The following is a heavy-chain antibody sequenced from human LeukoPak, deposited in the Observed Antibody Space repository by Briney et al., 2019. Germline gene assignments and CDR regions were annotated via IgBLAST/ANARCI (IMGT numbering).Heavy chain of an antibody. V-gene: IGHV4-30-2*01. CDR1: GGSISSGGYY. Sequence: SETLSLTCTVSGGSISSGGYYWSWIRQPPGKGLEWIGYIYHSGSTYYNPSLKSRVTISVDRSKNQFSLKLSSVTAADTAVYYCARERSGYCSSTSCSVYFDYWGQGTLVTVSS. CDR3: ARERSGYCSSTSCSVYFDY. CDR2: IYHSGST. J-gene: IGHJ4*02. D-gene: IGHD2-2*01.